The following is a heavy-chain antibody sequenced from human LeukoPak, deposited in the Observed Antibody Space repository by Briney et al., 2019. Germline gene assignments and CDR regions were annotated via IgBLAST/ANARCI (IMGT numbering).Heavy chain of an antibody. CDR1: GGSISSHY. Sequence: SETLSLTCTVSGGSISSHYWSWIRQPPGKGLEWIGYIYYSGSTNYNPSLKSRVAISVDTSKNQFSLKLSSVTAADTAVYYCARSLTFGGVIVEFWFDPWGQGTLVTVSS. J-gene: IGHJ5*02. CDR2: IYYSGST. CDR3: ARSLTFGGVIVEFWFDP. D-gene: IGHD3-16*02. V-gene: IGHV4-59*11.